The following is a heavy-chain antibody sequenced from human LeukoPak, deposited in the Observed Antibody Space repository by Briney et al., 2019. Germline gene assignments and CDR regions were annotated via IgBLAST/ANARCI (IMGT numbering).Heavy chain of an antibody. Sequence: SLRLSCAASGFTFDDYAMHWVRQAPGKGLEWVSGICWNSGSIGYADSVKGRFTISRDNAKNSLYLQMNSLRAEDTALYYCAKGPGTAMVTPFDYWGQGTLVTVSS. J-gene: IGHJ4*02. D-gene: IGHD5-18*01. V-gene: IGHV3-9*01. CDR2: ICWNSGSI. CDR3: AKGPGTAMVTPFDY. CDR1: GFTFDDYA.